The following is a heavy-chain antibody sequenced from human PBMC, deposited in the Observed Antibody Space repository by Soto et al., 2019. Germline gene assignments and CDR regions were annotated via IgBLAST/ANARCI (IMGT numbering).Heavy chain of an antibody. Sequence: SETLSLTCAVSGGSISSSNWWSWVRQPPGKGLEWIGEIYHSGSTNYNPSLKSRVTITENKSKNQFSMKLSSVTAADTAVYYCARGDCSGGSCYSPYYFDYWGQGTLVTVSS. CDR2: IYHSGST. V-gene: IGHV4-4*02. CDR1: GGSISSSNW. CDR3: ARGDCSGGSCYSPYYFDY. J-gene: IGHJ4*02. D-gene: IGHD2-15*01.